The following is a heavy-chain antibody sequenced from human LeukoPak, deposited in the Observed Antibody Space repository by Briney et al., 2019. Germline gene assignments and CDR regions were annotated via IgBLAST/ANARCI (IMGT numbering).Heavy chain of an antibody. CDR2: ISAYNGNT. CDR1: GYTFTSYG. V-gene: IGHV1-18*01. D-gene: IGHD3-10*01. Sequence: GASVKVSCKASGYTFTSYGISWVRQAPGHGLEWMGWISAYNGNTNYAQKLQATVTMTTDTSTSTASMELRSLRSDDTAVYYCATPRGGYYYGMDVWGQGTTVTVSS. CDR3: ATPRGGYYYGMDV. J-gene: IGHJ6*02.